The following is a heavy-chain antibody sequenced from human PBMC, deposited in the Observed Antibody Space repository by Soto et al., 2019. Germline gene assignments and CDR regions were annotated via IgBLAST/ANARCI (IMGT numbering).Heavy chain of an antibody. J-gene: IGHJ4*02. CDR2: ISSSSSYI. D-gene: IGHD3-16*02. CDR3: ARLYDYVWGSYRYPELDY. CDR1: GFTFSSYS. V-gene: IGHV3-21*01. Sequence: KPGGSLRLSCAASGFTFSSYSMNWVRQAPGKGLEWVSSISSSSSYIYYADSVKGRFTISRDNAKNSLYLQMNSLRAEDTAVYYCARLYDYVWGSYRYPELDYWGQGTLVTVS.